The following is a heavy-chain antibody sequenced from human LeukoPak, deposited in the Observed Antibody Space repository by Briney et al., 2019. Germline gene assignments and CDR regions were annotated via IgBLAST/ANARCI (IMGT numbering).Heavy chain of an antibody. Sequence: GGSLRLSCAASGFTFSSYAMSWVRQAPRKGLEWVSAISVSGDSTYYADSVKGRFTISRDNSKNTLYLQMNSLRAEDTAVYYCAKDRRSCSSTSCPYYFDYWGQGTLVTVSS. CDR2: ISVSGDST. D-gene: IGHD2-2*01. CDR1: GFTFSSYA. V-gene: IGHV3-23*01. CDR3: AKDRRSCSSTSCPYYFDY. J-gene: IGHJ4*02.